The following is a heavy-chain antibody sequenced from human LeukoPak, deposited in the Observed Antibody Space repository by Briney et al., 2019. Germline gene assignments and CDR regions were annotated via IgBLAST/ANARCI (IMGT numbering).Heavy chain of an antibody. Sequence: GGSLRLSCAASGFTFDDYAMHWVRQAPGKGLEWVSGISWNSGSIGYADSVKGRFTISRDNAKNSLYLQMNSPRAEDTALYYCAKGITIFGVVTHDAFDIWGQGTMVTVSS. CDR2: ISWNSGSI. J-gene: IGHJ3*02. CDR1: GFTFDDYA. CDR3: AKGITIFGVVTHDAFDI. D-gene: IGHD3-3*01. V-gene: IGHV3-9*01.